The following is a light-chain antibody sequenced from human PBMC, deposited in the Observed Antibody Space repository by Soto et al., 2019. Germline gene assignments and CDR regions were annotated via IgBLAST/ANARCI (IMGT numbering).Light chain of an antibody. J-gene: IGKJ1*01. CDR2: DAS. Sequence: DIQMTQSPSTLSASVGDRVTITCRASQSISSWLAWYQQKPGKAPKLLIYDASSLESGVPSRFSGSGSGTEFPLTFSSLQPDDFAPYSCQQYNSYLWTFGQGTKVEIK. CDR1: QSISSW. CDR3: QQYNSYLWT. V-gene: IGKV1-5*01.